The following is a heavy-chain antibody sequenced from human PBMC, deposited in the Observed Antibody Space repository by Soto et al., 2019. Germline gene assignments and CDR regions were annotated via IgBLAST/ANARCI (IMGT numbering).Heavy chain of an antibody. CDR2: ISGYNGNT. CDR1: GYTFTSYG. Sequence: GSSVKVSCKSAGYTFTSYGISWVRQAPGQGLEWMGWISGYNGNTKYAQKHQGRVTLTTDTSTTTAYMELRSLRSDDTAVYYCARRGLYTSSWQGFYFYGMDGWG. CDR3: ARRGLYTSSWQGFYFYGMDG. J-gene: IGHJ6*02. V-gene: IGHV1-18*01. D-gene: IGHD6-13*01.